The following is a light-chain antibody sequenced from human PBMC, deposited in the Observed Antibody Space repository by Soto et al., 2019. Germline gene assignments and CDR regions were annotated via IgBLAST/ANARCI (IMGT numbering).Light chain of an antibody. CDR3: SSYTDSNGFYV. Sequence: QSALTQPASVSGSPGQSITISCNGTSSDVGGHDYVSWYQQHPGKAPKLTIFEVSNRPSGVSNRFSGSKSGNTASLTISGLQAEDEADYYCSSYTDSNGFYVFGSGTKLTVL. CDR1: SSDVGGHDY. CDR2: EVS. J-gene: IGLJ1*01. V-gene: IGLV2-14*01.